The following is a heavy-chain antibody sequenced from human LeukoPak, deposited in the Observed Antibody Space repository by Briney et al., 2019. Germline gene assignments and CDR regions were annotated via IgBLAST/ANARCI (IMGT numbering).Heavy chain of an antibody. J-gene: IGHJ4*02. D-gene: IGHD6-19*01. CDR1: GFTFSSYG. CDR3: ARDHSSGWYSDYFDY. Sequence: GSLRLSCAASGFTFSSYGMHWVRQAPGKGLEWVAVIWYDGSNKYYADSVKGRFTISRDNSKNTLYLQMNSLRAEDTAVYCCARDHSSGWYSDYFDYWGQGTLVTVSS. V-gene: IGHV3-33*01. CDR2: IWYDGSNK.